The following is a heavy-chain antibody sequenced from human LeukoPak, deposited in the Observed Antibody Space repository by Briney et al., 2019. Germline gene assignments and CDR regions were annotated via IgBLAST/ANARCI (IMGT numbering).Heavy chain of an antibody. CDR3: ARGGSSSWYQGY. CDR2: ISYDGRNE. CDR1: GFTFSTYA. D-gene: IGHD6-13*01. J-gene: IGHJ4*02. Sequence: GRSLRLSCAASGFTFSTYAMHWVRQAPGKGLERVAVISYDGRNEYYTDSVKGRFTISRDNSKNTLNLQMNSLRPEDTAVYYCARGGSSSWYQGYWGQGTLVTVSS. V-gene: IGHV3-30*04.